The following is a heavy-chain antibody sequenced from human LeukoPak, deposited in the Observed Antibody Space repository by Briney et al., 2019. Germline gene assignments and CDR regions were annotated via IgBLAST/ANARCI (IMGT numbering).Heavy chain of an antibody. Sequence: PGGSLRLSCAASGFTFSSYAMHWVRQAPGKGLEWVAFISYNGNKKYGDSVKGRFTISRDNPKNTLYLQMNGLRPEDTAVYYCARDPLDISRWANAFDVWGQGTMVTVSS. CDR3: ARDPLDISRWANAFDV. V-gene: IGHV3-30*04. D-gene: IGHD2-2*03. CDR2: ISYNGNKK. CDR1: GFTFSSYA. J-gene: IGHJ3*01.